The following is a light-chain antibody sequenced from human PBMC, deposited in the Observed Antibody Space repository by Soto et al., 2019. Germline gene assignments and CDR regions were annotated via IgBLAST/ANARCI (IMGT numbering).Light chain of an antibody. Sequence: DIPMTQSPSTLSASVGDRVTITCRASQRISDWLAWYQQKPGKAPKLLIYKASSSESGVPSRFSGSGSGTEFTLTISSLQPEDFATYYCQQYSVSSWTFGQGTTVEI. CDR2: KAS. J-gene: IGKJ1*01. CDR1: QRISDW. CDR3: QQYSVSSWT. V-gene: IGKV1-5*03.